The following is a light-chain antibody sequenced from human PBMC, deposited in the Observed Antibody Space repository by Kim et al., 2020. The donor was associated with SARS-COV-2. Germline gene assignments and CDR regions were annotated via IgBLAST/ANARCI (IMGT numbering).Light chain of an antibody. Sequence: DIQMTQSPSTLSASVGDRVTLTCRASQSISTCLGWYQQKPGKAPKLLISKASSLESGVPSRFSGSGSGTEFTLTISSLQPDDFATYYCKQCKSYPVTLGQGTKVDIK. CDR1: QSISTC. CDR3: KQCKSYPVT. CDR2: KAS. V-gene: IGKV1-5*03. J-gene: IGKJ1*01.